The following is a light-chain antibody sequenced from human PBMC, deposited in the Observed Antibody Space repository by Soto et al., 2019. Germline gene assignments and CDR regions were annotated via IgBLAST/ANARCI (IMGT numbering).Light chain of an antibody. J-gene: IGKJ4*01. CDR1: QSISSN. Sequence: ILMTQSPATLSVSPGERATLSCRTSQSISSNLAWYQQKPGQAPRLLIYGASTRATGIPARFSGSGSGTEFTLTISSLQSEDFAVYYCQQFNNWPPVTFGGGTKVDI. CDR3: QQFNNWPPVT. V-gene: IGKV3-15*01. CDR2: GAS.